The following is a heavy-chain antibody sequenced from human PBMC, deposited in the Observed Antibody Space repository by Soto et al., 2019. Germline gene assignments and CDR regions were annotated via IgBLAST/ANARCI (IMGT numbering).Heavy chain of an antibody. CDR3: ARKFQVYARGNYYYYMDV. V-gene: IGHV4-34*01. J-gene: IGHJ6*03. CDR2: INHSGST. CDR1: GGSFSGHY. Sequence: PSETLSLTCAVYGGSFSGHYWSWIRQPPGKGLEWIGEINHSGSTNYNPSLKSRVTISVDTSKNQFSLKLSSVTAADTAVYYCARKFQVYARGNYYYYMDVWGKGTTVTVSS. D-gene: IGHD2-8*01.